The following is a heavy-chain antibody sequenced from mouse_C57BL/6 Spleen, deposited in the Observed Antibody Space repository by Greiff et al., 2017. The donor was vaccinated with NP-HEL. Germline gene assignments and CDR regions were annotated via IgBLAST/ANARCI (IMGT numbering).Heavy chain of an antibody. CDR2: IDPSDSYT. CDR3: ARWTTTASLDY. CDR1: GYTFTSYW. D-gene: IGHD1-2*01. J-gene: IGHJ2*01. Sequence: QVQLKQPGAELVMPGASVKLSCKASGYTFTSYWMHWVKQRPGQGLEWIGEIDPSDSYTNYNQKFKGKSTLTVDKSSSTAYMQLSSLTSEDSAVYYCARWTTTASLDYWGQGTTLTVSS. V-gene: IGHV1-69*01.